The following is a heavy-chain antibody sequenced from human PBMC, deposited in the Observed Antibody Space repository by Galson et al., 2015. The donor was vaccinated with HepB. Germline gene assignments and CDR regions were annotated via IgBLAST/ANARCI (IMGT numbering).Heavy chain of an antibody. CDR2: NFYSGST. D-gene: IGHD5-24*01. CDR3: ASGRRDGYRYFDY. V-gene: IGHV4-39*01. CDR1: CGSISSSNYY. Sequence: SETLSLTCTVSCGSISSSNYYWGWIRQPPGKGLEWIGSNFYSGSTYYNPSLKGRFTISVETSKNQLSLKVNSVTAADPAFDYCASGRRDGYRYFDYWGQGTLVTVS. J-gene: IGHJ4*02.